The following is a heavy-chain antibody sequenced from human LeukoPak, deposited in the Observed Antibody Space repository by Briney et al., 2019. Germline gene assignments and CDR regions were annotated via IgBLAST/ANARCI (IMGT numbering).Heavy chain of an antibody. J-gene: IGHJ4*02. CDR1: AYTFTSYA. CDR2: INTNTGNP. D-gene: IGHD3-3*01. V-gene: IGHV7-4-1*02. CDR3: ARNSIFGVIWD. Sequence: GASVKVSCKASAYTFTSYAINWVRQAPGQGLEWMGWINTNTGNPTYAQGFTGRFVFSLDTSVSTAYLQISSLKAEDTAVYYCARNSIFGVIWDWGQGTLVTVSS.